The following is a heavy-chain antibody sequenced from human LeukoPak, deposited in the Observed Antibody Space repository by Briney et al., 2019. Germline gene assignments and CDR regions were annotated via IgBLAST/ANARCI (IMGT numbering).Heavy chain of an antibody. CDR3: ARGMVMDDAFDI. CDR2: ISSSSSYI. Sequence: GGSLRLSCAASGLTFSGYSMNWVRQAPGKGLEWVSSISSSSSYIYYADSVKGRFTISRDNAKNSLYLQMNSLRAEDTAVYYCARGMVMDDAFDIWGQGTMVTVSS. D-gene: IGHD2-21*01. V-gene: IGHV3-21*01. CDR1: GLTFSGYS. J-gene: IGHJ3*02.